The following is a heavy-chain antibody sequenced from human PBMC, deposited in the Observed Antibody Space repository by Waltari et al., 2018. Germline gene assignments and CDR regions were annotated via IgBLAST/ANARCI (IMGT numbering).Heavy chain of an antibody. CDR1: CGSISSYY. CDR2: TYYSGST. Sequence: HVQLPESGPGLVKPSETLSLTCTVSCGSISSYYWSWIRQPPGKGLEWIGYTYYSGSTNSTPSLNSRVTISVDTSRNQFSLKLSSVTAADTAVYYCAREETTHYFDYWGQGTLVTVSS. J-gene: IGHJ4*02. V-gene: IGHV4-59*01. CDR3: AREETTHYFDY. D-gene: IGHD1-1*01.